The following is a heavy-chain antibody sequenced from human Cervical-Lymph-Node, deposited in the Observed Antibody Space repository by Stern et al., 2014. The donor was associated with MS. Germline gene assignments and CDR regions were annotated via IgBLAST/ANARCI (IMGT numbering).Heavy chain of an antibody. V-gene: IGHV4-31*03. CDR3: AREGITATTGLDY. CDR2: IFYSGTT. CDR1: GGSITSGGYN. J-gene: IGHJ4*02. Sequence: VQLVESGTGLVKPSQTLSLTCSVSGGSITSGGYNWSWIRQHPGKGLEWLGYIFYSGTTYYNPSLKSRLSMSVDTSKNQFSLKLTSVTDADTAVYFCAREGITATTGLDYWGQGTLVTVSS. D-gene: IGHD1/OR15-1a*01.